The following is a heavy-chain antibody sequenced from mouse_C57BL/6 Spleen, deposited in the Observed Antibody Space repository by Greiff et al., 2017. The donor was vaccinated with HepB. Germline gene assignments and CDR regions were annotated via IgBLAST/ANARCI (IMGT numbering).Heavy chain of an antibody. D-gene: IGHD1-1*01. CDR1: GYTFTDYY. J-gene: IGHJ4*01. CDR2: INPNNGGT. CDR3: ARGGSSAMDY. Sequence: EVQLQQSGPELVKPGASVKISCKASGYTFTDYYMNWVKQSHGKGLEWIGDINPNNGGTSYNQKFKGKATLTVDKSSSTAYMELRSLTSEDSAVYYCARGGSSAMDYWGQGTSVTVSS. V-gene: IGHV1-26*01.